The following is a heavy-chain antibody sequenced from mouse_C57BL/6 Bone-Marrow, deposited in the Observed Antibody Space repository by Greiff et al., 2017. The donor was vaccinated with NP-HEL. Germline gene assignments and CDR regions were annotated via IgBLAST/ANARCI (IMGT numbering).Heavy chain of an antibody. Sequence: QVHVKQSGAELARPGASVKLSCKASGYTFTSYGISWVKQRTGQGLEWIGEIYPRSGNTYYNEKFKGKATLTADKSSSTAYMELRSLTSEDSAVYFCARSSLGNGDYWGQGTTLTVSS. CDR1: GYTFTSYG. J-gene: IGHJ2*01. V-gene: IGHV1-81*01. CDR2: IYPRSGNT. CDR3: ARSSLGNGDY. D-gene: IGHD2-1*01.